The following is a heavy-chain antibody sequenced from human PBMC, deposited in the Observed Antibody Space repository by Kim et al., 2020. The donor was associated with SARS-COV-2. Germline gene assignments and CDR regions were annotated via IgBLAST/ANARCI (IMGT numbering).Heavy chain of an antibody. CDR2: T. V-gene: IGHV1-46*01. J-gene: IGHJ4*02. CDR3: AREGESLKHFDY. D-gene: IGHD3-16*01. Sequence: TNYAQRCRGRVTATRDTSTSTLYMELTSLRSEDTAVYYCAREGESLKHFDYWGQGTLVTVSS.